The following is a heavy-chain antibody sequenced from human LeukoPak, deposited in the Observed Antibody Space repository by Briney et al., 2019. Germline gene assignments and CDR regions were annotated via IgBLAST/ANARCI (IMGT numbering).Heavy chain of an antibody. V-gene: IGHV4-39*01. Sequence: SETLSLTCTVSDASISSRSYYWGGIRQPPGKGLEWIGTIYYSGSTYYNPSLKSRVTISVDTSKNQFSLKLISVTAADTAVYFCARHKGSGSYSSDYWGQGTLVTVSS. CDR1: DASISSRSYY. D-gene: IGHD1-26*01. CDR3: ARHKGSGSYSSDY. J-gene: IGHJ4*02. CDR2: IYYSGST.